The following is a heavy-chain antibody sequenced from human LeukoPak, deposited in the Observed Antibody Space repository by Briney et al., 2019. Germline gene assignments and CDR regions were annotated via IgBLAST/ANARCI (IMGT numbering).Heavy chain of an antibody. CDR1: GGSFSGYY. J-gene: IGHJ5*02. Sequence: KASETLSLTCAVYGGSFSGYYWSWIHQPPGKGLEWIGEINHSGSTNYNPSLKSRVTISVDTSKNQFSLKLSSVTAADTAVYYCARDVSWFDPWGQGTLVTVSS. CDR3: ARDVSWFDP. D-gene: IGHD2-8*01. V-gene: IGHV4-34*01. CDR2: INHSGST.